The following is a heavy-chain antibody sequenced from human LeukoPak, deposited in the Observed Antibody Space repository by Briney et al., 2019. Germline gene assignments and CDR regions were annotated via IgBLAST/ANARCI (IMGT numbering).Heavy chain of an antibody. D-gene: IGHD3-16*02. V-gene: IGHV4-39*07. CDR3: ARESIDYVWGSYRPYYFDY. Sequence: PSETLSLTCTVSGGSISSSSYYWGWIRQPPGKGLEWIGSIYYSGSTYYNPSLKSRVTISVDTSKNQFSLKLSSVTAADTAVYYCARESIDYVWGSYRPYYFDYWGQGTLVTVSS. J-gene: IGHJ4*02. CDR1: GGSISSSSYY. CDR2: IYYSGST.